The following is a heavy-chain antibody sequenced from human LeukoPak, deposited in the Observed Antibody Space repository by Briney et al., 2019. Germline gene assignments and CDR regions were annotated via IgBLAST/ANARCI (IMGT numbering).Heavy chain of an antibody. CDR2: ISYDGSNK. V-gene: IGHV3-30*18. D-gene: IGHD5-12*01. CDR3: AKDAGGYSDYDPDY. CDR1: GFTFSNYG. J-gene: IGHJ4*02. Sequence: PGGSLRLSCAASGFTFSNYGMHWVRQAPGKGLEWVAVISYDGSNKYYADSVKGRFTISRDNSKNTLYLQMNSLRAEDTAVYYCAKDAGGYSDYDPDYWGQGTQVTVSS.